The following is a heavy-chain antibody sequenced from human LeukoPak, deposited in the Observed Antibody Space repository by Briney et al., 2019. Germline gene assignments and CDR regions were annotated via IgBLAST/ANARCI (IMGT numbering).Heavy chain of an antibody. D-gene: IGHD2/OR15-2a*01. J-gene: IGHJ6*02. CDR1: GGSISSGDHY. Sequence: SSQTLSLTCTVSGGSISSGDHYWSWIRQPPGKGLEWIGYIYYSESTYYNPSLKSRVTISVYTSKNQFSLKLSSVTAADTAVYYCARGFSRLYYYYYGMDVWGQGTTVTVSS. V-gene: IGHV4-30-4*01. CDR2: IYYSEST. CDR3: ARGFSRLYYYYYGMDV.